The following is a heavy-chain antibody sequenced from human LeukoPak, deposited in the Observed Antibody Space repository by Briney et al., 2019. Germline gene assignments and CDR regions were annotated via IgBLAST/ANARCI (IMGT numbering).Heavy chain of an antibody. CDR3: ARSARIAAAGKDYDY. Sequence: GGSLRLSCAASGFTFSSYSMSWVRQAPGKGLEWVSVIYSGGSTYYADSVKGRFTISRDNSKNTLYLQMNSLRAEDTAVYYCARSARIAAAGKDYDYWGQGTLVTVSS. D-gene: IGHD6-13*01. V-gene: IGHV3-66*01. CDR2: IYSGGST. CDR1: GFTFSSYS. J-gene: IGHJ4*02.